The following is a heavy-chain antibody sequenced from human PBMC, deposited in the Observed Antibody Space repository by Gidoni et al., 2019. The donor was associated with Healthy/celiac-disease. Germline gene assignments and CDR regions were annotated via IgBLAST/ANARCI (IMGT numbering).Heavy chain of an antibody. CDR1: GFTFGDYA. Sequence: EVQLVASGGGLVKPGRSLRLSCTASGFTFGDYAMSWFRQAPGKGLEWVGFIRSKAYGGTTEYAASVKGRFTISRDDSKSIAYLQMNSLKTEDTAVYYCTRFCYDILTGYLFDYWGQGTLVTVSS. V-gene: IGHV3-49*05. CDR3: TRFCYDILTGYLFDY. D-gene: IGHD3-9*01. CDR2: IRSKAYGGTT. J-gene: IGHJ4*02.